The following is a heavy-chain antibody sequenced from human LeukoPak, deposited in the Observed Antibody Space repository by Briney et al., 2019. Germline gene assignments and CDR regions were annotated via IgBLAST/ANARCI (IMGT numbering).Heavy chain of an antibody. CDR1: GFSFSSYW. CDR2: IDSSGIGT. D-gene: IGHD6-19*01. V-gene: IGHV3-74*01. CDR3: ARVGPIEVAGTHPDYYYYYMDV. Sequence: PGGSLRLSCTASGFSFSSYWMHWVRQVPGKGLEWVSRIDSSGIGTSYAYSVKGRVTITRDNAKNTLYLQMNSLRAEDTAVYYCARVGPIEVAGTHPDYYYYYMDVWGKGTTVTISS. J-gene: IGHJ6*03.